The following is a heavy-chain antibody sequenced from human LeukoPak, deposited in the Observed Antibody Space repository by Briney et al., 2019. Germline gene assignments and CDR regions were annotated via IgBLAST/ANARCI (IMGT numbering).Heavy chain of an antibody. D-gene: IGHD6-13*01. Sequence: SETLSLTCTVSGGSISSYYWSWIRQPAGKGLEWIGRIYTSGSTNHNPSLKSRVTMSVDTSKNQFSLKLSSVTAADTAVYYCARLYSSSLGRVFDYWGQGTLVTVSS. CDR3: ARLYSSSLGRVFDY. J-gene: IGHJ4*02. CDR1: GGSISSYY. V-gene: IGHV4-4*07. CDR2: IYTSGST.